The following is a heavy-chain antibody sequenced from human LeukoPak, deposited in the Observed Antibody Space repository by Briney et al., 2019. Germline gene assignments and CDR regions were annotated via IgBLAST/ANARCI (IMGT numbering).Heavy chain of an antibody. CDR1: GFTFSSYG. V-gene: IGHV3-33*06. CDR3: AKGSLDY. Sequence: GRSLRLSXAASGFTFSSYGMHWVRQTPGKGLEWVAVIWYDGSNKYYADSVKGRFTISRDNSKNTLYLQMNSLRAEDTAVYYCAKGSLDYWGQGTLVTVSS. CDR2: IWYDGSNK. J-gene: IGHJ4*02. D-gene: IGHD2-15*01.